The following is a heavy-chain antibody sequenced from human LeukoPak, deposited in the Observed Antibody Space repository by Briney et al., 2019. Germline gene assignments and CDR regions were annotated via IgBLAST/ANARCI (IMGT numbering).Heavy chain of an antibody. CDR1: GFTFSSYS. V-gene: IGHV3-21*01. J-gene: IGHJ4*02. Sequence: SGGSLRLSRAASGFTFSSYSMNWVRQAPGKGLEWVSSISSSSSYIYYADSVKGRFTISRDNAKNSLYLQMNSLRAEDTAVYYCARDGYYDSSGYYGFDYWGQGTLVTVSS. CDR2: ISSSSSYI. D-gene: IGHD3-22*01. CDR3: ARDGYYDSSGYYGFDY.